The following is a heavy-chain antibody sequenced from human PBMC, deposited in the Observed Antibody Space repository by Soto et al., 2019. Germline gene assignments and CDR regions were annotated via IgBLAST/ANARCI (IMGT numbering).Heavy chain of an antibody. CDR2: IYYSGST. Sequence: SETLSLTCTVSGGSIISYYRSWIRQPPGKGLEWIGYIYYSGSTNYNPSLKSRVTISVDTSKNQFSLKLSSVTAADTAVYYCARYNDYGDAFDIWGQGTMVTVSS. J-gene: IGHJ3*02. CDR3: ARYNDYGDAFDI. V-gene: IGHV4-59*01. CDR1: GGSIISYY. D-gene: IGHD4-17*01.